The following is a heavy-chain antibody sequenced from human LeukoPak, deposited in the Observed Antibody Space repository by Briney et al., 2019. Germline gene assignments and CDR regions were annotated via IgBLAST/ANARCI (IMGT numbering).Heavy chain of an antibody. J-gene: IGHJ4*02. CDR2: ISAYNGNT. CDR1: GYTFTSYG. Sequence: GASVKVSCKASGYTFTSYGISWVRQAPGQGLEWMGWISAYNGNTNYAQKLQGRVTITADKSTSTAYMELSSLRSEDTAVYYCARETYYYGSGSYRAYWGQGTLVTVSS. V-gene: IGHV1-18*01. CDR3: ARETYYYGSGSYRAY. D-gene: IGHD3-10*01.